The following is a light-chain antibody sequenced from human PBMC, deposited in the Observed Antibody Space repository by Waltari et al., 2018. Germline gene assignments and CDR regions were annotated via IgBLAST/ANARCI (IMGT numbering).Light chain of an antibody. CDR2: DAS. CDR1: QDIRTY. V-gene: IGKV1-33*01. Sequence: DTHMTQSPSSLSASVGDRATITCQASQDIRTYLNWYQQRPGKAPELLMHDASSLETGVPSRFSGSGSGTDFTFTISSLQPEDIAIYYCQQYDSLPFTFGQGTKVEIK. J-gene: IGKJ2*01. CDR3: QQYDSLPFT.